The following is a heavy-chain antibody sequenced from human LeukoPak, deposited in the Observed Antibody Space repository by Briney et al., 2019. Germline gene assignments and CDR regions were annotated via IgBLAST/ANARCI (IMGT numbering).Heavy chain of an antibody. CDR3: ARVGDWNDLVY. CDR1: GGSINNYY. V-gene: IGHV4-59*07. Sequence: PSDTLSLTCTVSGGSINNYYWSWIRQPPGKRLEWMGYIYYSGSTNYNPSLKSRVTISVDTSKNQFSLKLRSVTAADTAVYYCARVGDWNDLVYWGQGTLVTVSS. J-gene: IGHJ4*02. CDR2: IYYSGST. D-gene: IGHD1-1*01.